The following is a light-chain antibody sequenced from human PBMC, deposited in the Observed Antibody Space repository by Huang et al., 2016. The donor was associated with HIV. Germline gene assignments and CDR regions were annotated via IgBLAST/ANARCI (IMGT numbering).Light chain of an antibody. CDR1: QTFLGSAHNNIH. V-gene: IGKV4-1*01. Sequence: DIVMTQSPDSLAVSLGERATINCKPSQTFLGSAHNNIHIHLYQQKPGRPPKLLIYWTSARESGIPDRFSGSGSGKDFTLTISSLQAEDVAVYYCQQYFRSPYTFGQGTKLEI. CDR3: QQYFRSPYT. CDR2: WTS. J-gene: IGKJ2*01.